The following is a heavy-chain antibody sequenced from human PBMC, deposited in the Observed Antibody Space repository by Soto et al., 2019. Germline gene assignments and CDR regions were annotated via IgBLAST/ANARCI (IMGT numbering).Heavy chain of an antibody. CDR2: IYYSGST. D-gene: IGHD6-13*01. J-gene: IGHJ4*02. V-gene: IGHV4-31*01. Sequence: QVQLQESGPGLVKPSQTLSLTCTVSGGSISSGGYYWSWIRQHPGKGLEWIGYIYYSGSTYYNPSLKSPVTISGDTSKNQCARKLSSVTAADTAVYYGARDWGAAAGKGPLDYWGQGTLVTVSS. CDR3: ARDWGAAAGKGPLDY. CDR1: GGSISSGGYY.